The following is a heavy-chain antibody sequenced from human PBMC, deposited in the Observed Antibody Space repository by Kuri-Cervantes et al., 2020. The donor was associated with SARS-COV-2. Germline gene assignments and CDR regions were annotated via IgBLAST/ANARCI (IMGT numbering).Heavy chain of an antibody. J-gene: IGHJ6*03. Sequence: SETLSLTCSVSGYSISSGYSWGWIRLPPGKGLEWIGSIDQSGTTYYSPSLKSRVTISVVTSKNQFSLKLNSVTAADTAVYYCARYGVYYYYYYMDVWGKGTTVTVSS. CDR2: IDQSGTT. V-gene: IGHV4-38-2*01. CDR1: GYSISSGYS. D-gene: IGHD3-3*01. CDR3: ARYGVYYYYYYMDV.